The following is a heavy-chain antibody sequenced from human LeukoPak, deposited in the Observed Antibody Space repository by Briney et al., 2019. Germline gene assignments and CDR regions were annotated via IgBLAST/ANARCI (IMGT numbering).Heavy chain of an antibody. D-gene: IGHD2-2*01. CDR1: GGSISSGDYY. CDR2: IYYSGST. Sequence: PSETLSLTCTVSGGSISSGDYYWSWIRQPPGKGLEWIGYIYYSGSTYYNPSLKSRVTISVDTSKNQSSLKLSSVTAADTAVYYCARTYCSSTSCYEAYFDYWGQGTQVTVSS. J-gene: IGHJ4*02. CDR3: ARTYCSSTSCYEAYFDY. V-gene: IGHV4-30-4*01.